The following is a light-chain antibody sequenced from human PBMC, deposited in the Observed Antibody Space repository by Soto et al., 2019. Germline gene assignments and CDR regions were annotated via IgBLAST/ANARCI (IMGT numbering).Light chain of an antibody. J-gene: IGKJ3*01. CDR1: QSVSSN. CDR2: GAS. Sequence: EIVMTQSPATLSVSPGERATLSCRASQSVSSNLAWYQQKPGQAPRLLIYGASTRATGIPARFSGSGSGTEFTLTIGSLQSEDFAVYYCQQYNNWPVFTFGPGTKVDIK. CDR3: QQYNNWPVFT. V-gene: IGKV3-15*01.